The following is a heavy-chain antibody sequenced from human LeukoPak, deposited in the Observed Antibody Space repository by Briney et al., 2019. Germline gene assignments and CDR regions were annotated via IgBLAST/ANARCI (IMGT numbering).Heavy chain of an antibody. Sequence: GGSLRLSCAASGFTFSTYSMNWVHQAPGKGLEWVGRIKNSGTTDYAAPVKGRFSISRDDSKNTLYVQMNSLKSEDTAVYYCTTGTLGTTGTTGYWGQGTLVTVSS. D-gene: IGHD1-1*01. CDR2: IKNSGTT. CDR3: TTGTLGTTGTTGY. CDR1: GFTFSTYS. J-gene: IGHJ4*02. V-gene: IGHV3-15*01.